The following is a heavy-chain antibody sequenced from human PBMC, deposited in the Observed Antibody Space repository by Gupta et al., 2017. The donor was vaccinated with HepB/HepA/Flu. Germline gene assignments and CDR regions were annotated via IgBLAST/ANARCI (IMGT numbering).Heavy chain of an antibody. J-gene: IGHJ4*02. CDR1: GFTFSDYY. Sequence: QVQLVESGGGLVKPGGSLRLSCAASGFTFSDYYMRWIRQAPGKGLEWVSYISSSGSTIYYADSVKGRFTISRDNAKNSLYLQMNSLRAEDTAVYYCARDRLTTVTTPYYFDYWGQGTLVTVSS. V-gene: IGHV3-11*01. CDR3: ARDRLTTVTTPYYFDY. CDR2: ISSSGSTI. D-gene: IGHD4-17*01.